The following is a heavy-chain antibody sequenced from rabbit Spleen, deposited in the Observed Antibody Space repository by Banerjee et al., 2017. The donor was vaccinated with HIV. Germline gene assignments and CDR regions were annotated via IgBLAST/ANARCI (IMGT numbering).Heavy chain of an antibody. D-gene: IGHD2-1*01. J-gene: IGHJ4*01. CDR1: GFSFSSGYD. CDR3: ARGSAAMTMVIIGFYLNL. Sequence: QEQLLESGGGLVKPEGSLKLTCTVSGFSFSSGYDMCWVRQAPGKGLEWIGYIVPIFGVTYYASWVNGRFTISKTSSTTVTLQMTSLTAADTATYFCARGSAAMTMVIIGFYLNLWGPGTLVTVS. V-gene: IGHV1S45*01. CDR2: IVPIFGVT.